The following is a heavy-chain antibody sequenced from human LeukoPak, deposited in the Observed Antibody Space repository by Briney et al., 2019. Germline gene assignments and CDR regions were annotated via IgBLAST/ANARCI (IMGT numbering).Heavy chain of an antibody. CDR1: GYTFTSYY. J-gene: IGHJ4*02. V-gene: IGHV1-46*01. D-gene: IGHD3-22*01. CDR3: ARGRHYDSDGYYAAFYFDY. Sequence: ASVKVSCKASGYTFTSYYMHWVRQAPGQGLEWMGIINPSGGSTSYAQKFQGRVSMTRDTSINTAYMELTRVRSDDTALYYCARGRHYDSDGYYAAFYFDYWGQGTLVTVSS. CDR2: INPSGGST.